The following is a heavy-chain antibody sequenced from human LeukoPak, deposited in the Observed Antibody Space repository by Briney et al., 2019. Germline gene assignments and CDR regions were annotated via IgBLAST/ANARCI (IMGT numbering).Heavy chain of an antibody. Sequence: PGGSLRLSCAASGLTVSSNYMSWVRQAPGKGLEWVSVIYSGGSTYYADSVKGRFTISRDNSKNTLYLQMNSLRAEDTAVYYCARSSAYYYDSSSYLPTPEYWGQGTLVTVSS. V-gene: IGHV3-66*01. J-gene: IGHJ4*02. CDR3: ARSSAYYYDSSSYLPTPEY. CDR2: IYSGGST. D-gene: IGHD3-22*01. CDR1: GLTVSSNY.